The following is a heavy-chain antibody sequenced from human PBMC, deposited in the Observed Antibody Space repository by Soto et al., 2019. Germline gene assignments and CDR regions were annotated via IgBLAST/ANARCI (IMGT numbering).Heavy chain of an antibody. CDR3: AAGGTGYCSSTSCYALPGAYGMDV. CDR2: INPNSGGT. D-gene: IGHD2-2*01. J-gene: IGHJ6*02. CDR1: GYTFTGYY. Sequence: QVQLVQSGAEVKKPGASVKVSCKASGYTFTGYYMHWVRQAPGQELEWMGWINPNSGGTNYAQKFQGWVTMTRDTSISTAYMELSRLRSDDTAVYYCAAGGTGYCSSTSCYALPGAYGMDVWGQGTTVTVSS. V-gene: IGHV1-2*04.